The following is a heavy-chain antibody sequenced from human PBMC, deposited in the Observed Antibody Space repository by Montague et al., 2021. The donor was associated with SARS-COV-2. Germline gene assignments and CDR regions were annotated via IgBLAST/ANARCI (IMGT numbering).Heavy chain of an antibody. D-gene: IGHD2-2*01. Sequence: SETLSLTCTVHRGSFSGCYWTWIRQPPGKGLEWIGEINHSGGVNYNPSLKSRVTISVDASKNHFSLKLRSVTAADTAIYYRARGYCSSTTCYRSLHYWGQGTLVAVSS. CDR2: INHSGGV. V-gene: IGHV4-34*01. J-gene: IGHJ4*02. CDR3: ARGYCSSTTCYRSLHY. CDR1: RGSFSGCY.